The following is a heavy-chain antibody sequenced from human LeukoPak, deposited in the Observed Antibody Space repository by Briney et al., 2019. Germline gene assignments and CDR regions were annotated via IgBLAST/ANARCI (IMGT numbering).Heavy chain of an antibody. CDR3: AKGGGNLDA. CDR1: GFTFSSSW. CDR2: INQAGSDK. V-gene: IGHV3-7*01. D-gene: IGHD4-23*01. Sequence: GGSLRLSCAASGFTFSSSWMSWVRQAPGKGLEWAANINQAGSDKFYVDSVKGRFTISRDNAKSSLDLQMNSLRAEDTAVYYCAKGGGNLDAWGQGTLVTVSS. J-gene: IGHJ1*01.